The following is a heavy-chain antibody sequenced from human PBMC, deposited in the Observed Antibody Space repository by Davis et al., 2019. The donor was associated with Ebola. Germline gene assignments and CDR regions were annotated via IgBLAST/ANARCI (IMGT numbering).Heavy chain of an antibody. Sequence: ASVKVSCKASGYTFTDYNIHWMRQASGQGLEWLGRVILKSGATNYAQKFQGRVTMTRDTSISTAYMELGSLRSDDTAVYYCARGHNFGFEFWGQGALVTVSS. CDR1: GYTFTDYN. D-gene: IGHD1-1*01. J-gene: IGHJ4*02. CDR2: VILKSGAT. CDR3: ARGHNFGFEF. V-gene: IGHV1-2*06.